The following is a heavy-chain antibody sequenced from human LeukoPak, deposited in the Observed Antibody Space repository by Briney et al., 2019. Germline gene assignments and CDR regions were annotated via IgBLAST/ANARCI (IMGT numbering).Heavy chain of an antibody. V-gene: IGHV3-74*01. D-gene: IGHD2-2*01. Sequence: GGSLRLSCAASGFTFSSYWMHWVRQPPGKGLVWVSRINSDGSSTSYADSVRGRFSTSRDNAKNTLYPQMNSLRAEDTAVYYCARGLSGYASSLGYWGQGTLVTVSA. CDR3: ARGLSGYASSLGY. CDR2: INSDGSST. CDR1: GFTFSSYW. J-gene: IGHJ4*02.